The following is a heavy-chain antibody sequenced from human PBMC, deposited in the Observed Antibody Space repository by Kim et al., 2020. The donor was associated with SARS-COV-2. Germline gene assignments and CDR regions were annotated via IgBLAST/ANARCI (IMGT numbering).Heavy chain of an antibody. CDR3: ARPGDSSSEAPYYRGFDY. Sequence: SVKVSCKASGGTFSSYAISWVRQAPGQGLEWMGGIIPIFGTANYAQKFQGRVTITADESTSTAYMELSSLRSEDTAVYYCARPGDSSSEAPYYRGFDYWGQGTLVTVSS. V-gene: IGHV1-69*13. CDR2: IIPIFGTA. J-gene: IGHJ4*02. D-gene: IGHD6-6*01. CDR1: GGTFSSYA.